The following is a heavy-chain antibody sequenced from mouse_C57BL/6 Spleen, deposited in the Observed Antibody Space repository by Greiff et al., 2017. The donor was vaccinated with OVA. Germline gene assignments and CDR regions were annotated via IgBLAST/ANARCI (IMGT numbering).Heavy chain of an antibody. J-gene: IGHJ3*01. CDR2: IDPSDSET. Sequence: VQLQQPGAELVRPGSSVKLSCKASGYTFTSYWMHWVKQRPIQGLEWIGNIDPSDSETHYNQKFKDKATLTVDKSSSTAYMQLSRLTSAASAVFYCARSRYGIPDYAMDYSGPETLVTVSA. CDR1: GYTFTSYW. D-gene: IGHD2-10*02. V-gene: IGHV1-52*01. CDR3: ARSRYGIPDYAMDY.